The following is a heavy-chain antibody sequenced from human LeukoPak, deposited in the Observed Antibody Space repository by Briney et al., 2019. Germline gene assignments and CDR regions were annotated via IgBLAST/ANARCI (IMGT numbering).Heavy chain of an antibody. CDR3: AKERSGYYQDGAFDI. J-gene: IGHJ3*02. D-gene: IGHD3-3*01. CDR2: ISYDGSNK. CDR1: GFTVSSNY. Sequence: GGSLRLSCAASGFTVSSNYMSWVRQVPGKGLEWVAVISYDGSNKYYADSVKGRFTISRDNSKNTLYLQMNSLRAEDTAVYYCAKERSGYYQDGAFDIWGQGTMVTVSS. V-gene: IGHV3-30*18.